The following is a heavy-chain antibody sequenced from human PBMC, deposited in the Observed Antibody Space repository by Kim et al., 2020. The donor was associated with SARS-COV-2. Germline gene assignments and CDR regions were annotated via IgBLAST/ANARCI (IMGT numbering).Heavy chain of an antibody. CDR2: IRRDSGHI. CDR3: AKDVGPGGGAIGY. D-gene: IGHD1-26*01. CDR1: GFTFSDYA. V-gene: IGHV3-9*01. J-gene: IGHJ4*02. Sequence: GGSLRLSCKTSGFTFSDYAMHWVRQRPEKGLEWVSGIRRDSGHIEYADYVRGRFSISRDNAKNSLYLQMSSLRLEDTGLYYCAKDVGPGGGAIGYCGQG.